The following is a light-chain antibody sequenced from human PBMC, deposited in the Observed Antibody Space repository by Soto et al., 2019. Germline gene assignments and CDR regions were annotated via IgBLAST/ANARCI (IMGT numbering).Light chain of an antibody. J-gene: IGKJ1*01. CDR2: KAS. CDR1: QSISSW. CDR3: QQYNSYST. Sequence: DIQMTQSPSTLSASVGDRVNITCRASQSISSWLAWYQQKPGKAPKLLIYKASSLESGVPSRFSGGGSGTEFTLTISSLQPDDFATYYCQQYNSYSTFGQGTKVEIK. V-gene: IGKV1-5*03.